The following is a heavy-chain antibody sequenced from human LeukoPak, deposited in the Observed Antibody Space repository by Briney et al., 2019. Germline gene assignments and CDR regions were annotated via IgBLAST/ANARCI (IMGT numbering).Heavy chain of an antibody. CDR2: ISYDGSNK. D-gene: IGHD6-19*01. CDR1: GFTFSSYA. Sequence: GGSLRLSCAASGFTFSSYAMHWVRQAPGKGLEWVAVISYDGSNKYYADSVKGRFTISRDNSKNTLYLQMNSLRAEDTAVYYCAKLGIAVAGTDYWGQGTLVTVSS. CDR3: AKLGIAVAGTDY. J-gene: IGHJ4*02. V-gene: IGHV3-30*18.